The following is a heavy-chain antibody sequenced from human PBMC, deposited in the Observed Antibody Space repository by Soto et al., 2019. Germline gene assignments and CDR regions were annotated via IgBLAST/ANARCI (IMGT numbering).Heavy chain of an antibody. CDR1: GYTFTSYG. Sequence: QVQLVQSGAEVKKPGASVKDSCKASGYTFTSYGISWVRQAPGQGLEWMGWISASNGNTNYAQKRQGRGTMTTDQSTSTDYMELRRLRSDDTAVYYCARDRDRYPGDFDSWGQGPLVTVSS. D-gene: IGHD1-26*01. CDR3: ARDRDRYPGDFDS. J-gene: IGHJ4*02. CDR2: ISASNGNT. V-gene: IGHV1-18*01.